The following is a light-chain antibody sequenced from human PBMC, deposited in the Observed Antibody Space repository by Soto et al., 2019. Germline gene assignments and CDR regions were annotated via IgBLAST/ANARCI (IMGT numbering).Light chain of an antibody. CDR1: QSVTNTY. Sequence: EIVLTQSPGTLSLSPGERATLSCRASQSVTNTYLAWYQQKPGQAPRLLIYGASSRATGIPDRFSGSGSGTDFTLTISRLEPEDFAVYYCQQYGTSWGSLTFGPGTKVDV. J-gene: IGKJ3*01. V-gene: IGKV3-20*01. CDR3: QQYGTSWGSLT. CDR2: GAS.